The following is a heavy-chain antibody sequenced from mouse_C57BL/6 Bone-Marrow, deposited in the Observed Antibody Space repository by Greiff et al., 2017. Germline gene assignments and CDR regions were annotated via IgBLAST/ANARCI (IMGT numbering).Heavy chain of an antibody. J-gene: IGHJ1*03. V-gene: IGHV1-61*01. CDR1: GYTFTSYW. CDR2: IYPSDSET. Sequence: QVQLQQPGAELVRPGSSVKLSCKASGYTFTSYWMDWVKQRPGQGLEWIGNIYPSDSETHYNQKFKDKATLTADKSSSTAYVELRSLTSEDSAVYVCSRSWYYGSSAYWRFDDWGTGTTVTVSS. CDR3: SRSWYYGSSAYWRFDD. D-gene: IGHD1-1*01.